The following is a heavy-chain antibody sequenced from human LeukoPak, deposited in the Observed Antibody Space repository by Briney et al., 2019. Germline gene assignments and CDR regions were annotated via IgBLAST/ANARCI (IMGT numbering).Heavy chain of an antibody. Sequence: GGSLRLSCAASGFTFSSYAMSWVRQAPGKGLEWVSAISGSGGSTYYADSVKGRFTISRDNSKNTLYLQMNSLRAEDTAVYYCAKDDARIQLWSYFDYWGQGTLVTVSS. CDR1: GFTFSSYA. D-gene: IGHD5-18*01. V-gene: IGHV3-23*01. J-gene: IGHJ4*02. CDR3: AKDDARIQLWSYFDY. CDR2: ISGSGGST.